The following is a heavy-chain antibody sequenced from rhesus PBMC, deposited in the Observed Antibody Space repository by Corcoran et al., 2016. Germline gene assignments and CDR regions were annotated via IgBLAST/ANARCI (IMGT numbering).Heavy chain of an antibody. D-gene: IGHD6S26*01. V-gene: IGHV4S10*01. CDR1: GGSISDSYR. CDR3: ARNSYGAAGH. Sequence: QVQLQESGPGVVKPSETLSLTCAVSGGSISDSYRWSWIRQPPGKGLEWIGYIYGSSTSTNYNPSLKSRFTISKDTSKNQFSLKLSSVTAADTAVYYCARNSYGAAGHWGQGVLVTVSS. J-gene: IGHJ4*01. CDR2: IYGSSTST.